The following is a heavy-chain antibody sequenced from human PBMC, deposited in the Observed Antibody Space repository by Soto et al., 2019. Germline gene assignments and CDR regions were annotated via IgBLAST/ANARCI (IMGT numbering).Heavy chain of an antibody. CDR3: AKGRASDCPGCTQDY. Sequence: EVQLLESGGGLAQPGGSLRLSCAASAFTFSSYAMSWVRQAPGKGLEWVSAVSGSGDSTYYADSVKGRFTISRDNSXTPLYLQMNSLRAEDTAVYYCAKGRASDCPGCTQDYWGQGTLVTVSS. J-gene: IGHJ4*02. V-gene: IGHV3-23*01. CDR1: AFTFSSYA. D-gene: IGHD2-21*02. CDR2: VSGSGDST.